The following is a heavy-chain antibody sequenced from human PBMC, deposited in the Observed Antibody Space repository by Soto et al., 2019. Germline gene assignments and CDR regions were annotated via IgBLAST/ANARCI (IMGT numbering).Heavy chain of an antibody. V-gene: IGHV4-59*01. D-gene: IGHD2-8*01. CDR2: ISSSGSI. J-gene: IGHJ5*02. Sequence: QVQLQESGPGLVKPSETLSLTCTASSGSISSNYWSWIRQPPGKGLEWIGYISSSGSISYNASLQRRVSISVDTSRSQISLRLTSVTAADTAVYYCATVRRARHRTFYFDPWGRGTLVTVSS. CDR1: SGSISSNY. CDR3: ATVRRARHRTFYFDP.